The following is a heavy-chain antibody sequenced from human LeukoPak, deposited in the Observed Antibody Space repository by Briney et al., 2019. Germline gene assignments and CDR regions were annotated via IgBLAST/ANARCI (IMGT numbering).Heavy chain of an antibody. D-gene: IGHD6-13*01. Sequence: PGGSLRLSCAASGFIFSSYWMSWVRQTPGKGLEWVANIKKDGSEKYYVDSVKGRFTISRDNAKTSLYLQMNSLRAEDTAVYYCAREPSYSSSWYTSCDYWGQGTLVTVSS. CDR3: AREPSYSSSWYTSCDY. J-gene: IGHJ4*02. CDR2: IKKDGSEK. CDR1: GFIFSSYW. V-gene: IGHV3-7*01.